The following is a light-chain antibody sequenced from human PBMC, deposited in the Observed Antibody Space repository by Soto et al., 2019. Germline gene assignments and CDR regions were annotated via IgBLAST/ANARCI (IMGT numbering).Light chain of an antibody. CDR3: MSYGSSTTIFV. CDR2: EVS. J-gene: IGLJ1*01. V-gene: IGLV2-14*01. Sequence: QSSLTQPASVSGSPGQSITISCTGSSSDVGGYNYVSWYQQHPGKAPRLMIYEVSNRPSGVSNRFSGSKSGNAASLTISGLQAEDEADYYCMSYGSSTTIFVVGNGTKVTVL. CDR1: SSDVGGYNY.